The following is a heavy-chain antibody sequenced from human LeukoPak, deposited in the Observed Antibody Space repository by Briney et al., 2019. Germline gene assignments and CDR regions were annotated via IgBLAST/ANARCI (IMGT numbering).Heavy chain of an antibody. CDR3: ARDSIAAAGNAEYFQH. V-gene: IGHV3-21*01. CDR1: GFTFSSYS. J-gene: IGHJ1*01. Sequence: PGGSLRLSCAASGFTFSSYSMNWVRQAPGEGLEWVSSISSSSSYIYYADSVKGRFTISRDNAKNSLYLQMNSLRAEDTAVYYCARDSIAAAGNAEYFQHWGQGTLVTVSS. CDR2: ISSSSSYI. D-gene: IGHD6-13*01.